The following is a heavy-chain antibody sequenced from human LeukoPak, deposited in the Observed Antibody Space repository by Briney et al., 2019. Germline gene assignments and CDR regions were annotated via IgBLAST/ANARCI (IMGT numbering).Heavy chain of an antibody. CDR1: GFTFDDYG. CDR3: ARDLTRQWLVPSYYFDY. V-gene: IGHV3-20*04. J-gene: IGHJ4*02. D-gene: IGHD6-19*01. Sequence: GGSLRLSCAASGFTFDDYGMSWVRQAPGKGLEWVSGINWNGGSTGYADSVKGRFTISRDNAKNSLYLQMNSLRAEDTAVYYCARDLTRQWLVPSYYFDYWGQGTLVTVSS. CDR2: INWNGGST.